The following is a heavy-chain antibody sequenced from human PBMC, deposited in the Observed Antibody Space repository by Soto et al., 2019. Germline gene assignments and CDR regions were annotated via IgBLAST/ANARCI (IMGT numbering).Heavy chain of an antibody. CDR3: ARDPRNRNFFDY. Sequence: PGGSLRLSCAASGFTVSSNYMTWVRQAPGKGLEWVSVIYSGGNTYYTDSVKGRFTISRDNSKNTLCLQMNSLRAEDTALYYCARDPRNRNFFDYWGQGTLVTVYS. CDR1: GFTVSSNY. V-gene: IGHV3-53*01. J-gene: IGHJ4*02. D-gene: IGHD1-1*01. CDR2: IYSGGNT.